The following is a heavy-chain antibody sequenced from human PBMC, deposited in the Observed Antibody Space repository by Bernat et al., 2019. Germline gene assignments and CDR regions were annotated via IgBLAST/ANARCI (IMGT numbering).Heavy chain of an antibody. CDR2: ISYDGSNK. V-gene: IGHV3-30*18. J-gene: IGHJ5*02. Sequence: QVQLVESGGGVVQPGRSLRLSCAASGFTFSNYGMHWVRQAPGKGLEWVAVISYDGSNKYYADSVKGRFTISRDNSKNTLYLQMNSLRAEDTAVYYCAKATPSYCSSTSCYGWGNWFDPWGQGTLVTVSS. D-gene: IGHD2-2*01. CDR1: GFTFSNYG. CDR3: AKATPSYCSSTSCYGWGNWFDP.